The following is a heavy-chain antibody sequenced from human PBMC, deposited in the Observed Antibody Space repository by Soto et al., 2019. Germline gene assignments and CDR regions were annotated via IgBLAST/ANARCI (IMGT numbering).Heavy chain of an antibody. CDR1: GFTFSSYA. D-gene: IGHD5-18*01. J-gene: IGHJ4*02. CDR3: ARVDTAMVNGPFDY. Sequence: QVQLVESGGGVVQPGRSLRLSCAASGFTFSSYAMHWVRQAPGKGLEWVAVISYDGSNKYYADSVKGRFTISRDNSKNTLYLQMNSLRAEDTAVYYCARVDTAMVNGPFDYWGQGTLVTVSS. V-gene: IGHV3-30-3*01. CDR2: ISYDGSNK.